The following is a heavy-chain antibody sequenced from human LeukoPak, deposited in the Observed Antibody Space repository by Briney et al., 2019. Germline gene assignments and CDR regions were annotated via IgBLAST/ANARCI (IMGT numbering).Heavy chain of an antibody. CDR1: GFTFSSYS. Sequence: GGSLRLSCAASGFTFSSYSMNWVRQAPGKGLEWVSYISSSSSTIYYADSVKGRFTISRDNAKNSLYLQMNSLRAEDTAVYYCARDHYDYVWGSYRPSVGYWGQGTLVTVSS. V-gene: IGHV3-48*04. CDR3: ARDHYDYVWGSYRPSVGY. J-gene: IGHJ4*02. D-gene: IGHD3-16*02. CDR2: ISSSSSTI.